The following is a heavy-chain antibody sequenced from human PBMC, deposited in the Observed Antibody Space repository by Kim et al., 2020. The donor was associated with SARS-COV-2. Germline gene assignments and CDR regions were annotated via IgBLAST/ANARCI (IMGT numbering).Heavy chain of an antibody. J-gene: IGHJ3*01. Sequence: GGSLRLSCVVSGFTFRNFAVHWVRQAPGKGLEWVAVISYDGSNKYYADSVKGRFSISRDTSRHTLYLQMNRLITDDTAVHYCTRSIPVAAF. D-gene: IGHD6-19*01. V-gene: IGHV3-30-3*01. CDR3: TRSIPVAAF. CDR2: ISYDGSNK. CDR1: GFTFRNFA.